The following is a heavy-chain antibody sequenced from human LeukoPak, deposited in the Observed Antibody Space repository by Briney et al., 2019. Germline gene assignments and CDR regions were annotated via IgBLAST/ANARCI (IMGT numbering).Heavy chain of an antibody. Sequence: SVKVSCKASGGTFSSYAISWVRQAPGQGLEWMGGIIPIFGTANYAQKFKGRVTITADESTSTAYMELSSLRSEDTAVYSCARDLSDGYVGAFEIWGQGTMVTVSS. V-gene: IGHV1-69*13. CDR3: ARDLSDGYVGAFEI. CDR2: IIPIFGTA. J-gene: IGHJ3*02. CDR1: GGTFSSYA. D-gene: IGHD5-24*01.